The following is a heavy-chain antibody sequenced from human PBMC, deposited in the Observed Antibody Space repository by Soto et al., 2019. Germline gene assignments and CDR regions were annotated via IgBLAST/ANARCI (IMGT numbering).Heavy chain of an antibody. J-gene: IGHJ6*02. CDR2: IYYSGST. CDR1: GGSISSGGYY. Sequence: SETLSLTCTVSGGSISSGGYYWSWIRQHPGKGLEWIGYIYYSGSTYYNPSLKSRVTISVDTSKNQFSLKLSSVTAADTAVYYCARDPRNIGYCSSTSCYHYYGMDVWGQGTTVTAP. CDR3: ARDPRNIGYCSSTSCYHYYGMDV. D-gene: IGHD2-2*01. V-gene: IGHV4-31*03.